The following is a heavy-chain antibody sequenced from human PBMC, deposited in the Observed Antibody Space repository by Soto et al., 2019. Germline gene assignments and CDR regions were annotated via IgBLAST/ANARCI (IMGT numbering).Heavy chain of an antibody. CDR3: ASGNGSEGVLDY. Sequence: SETLSLTCTVSGASINSGGYYWSWVRQLPGKGPEWIGYIYFSGSTYYNPSLESRVTISLDTSQNQFSLKLSTVTAADTAVYYCASGNGSEGVLDYWGQGTLVTVSS. V-gene: IGHV4-31*03. J-gene: IGHJ4*02. D-gene: IGHD2-8*01. CDR1: GASINSGGYY. CDR2: IYFSGST.